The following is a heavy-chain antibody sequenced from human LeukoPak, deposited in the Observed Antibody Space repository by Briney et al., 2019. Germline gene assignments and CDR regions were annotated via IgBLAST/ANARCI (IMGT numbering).Heavy chain of an antibody. D-gene: IGHD4-17*01. CDR1: GGSISSGGYY. CDR3: ARGVYGDYEGY. J-gene: IGHJ4*02. CDR2: IYYSGGT. V-gene: IGHV4-31*03. Sequence: PSETLSLTCTVSGGSISSGGYYWSWIRQHPGKGLEWIGYIYYSGGTYYNPSLKSRVTISVDTSKNQFSLKLSSVTAADTAVYYCARGVYGDYEGYWGQGTLVTVPS.